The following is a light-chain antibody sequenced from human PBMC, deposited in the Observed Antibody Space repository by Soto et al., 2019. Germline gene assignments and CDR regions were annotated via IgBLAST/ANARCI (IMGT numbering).Light chain of an antibody. CDR2: DAF. Sequence: QSALTQPASLTGSPGQSITISCTGTSSDVGSGNVVYWYQHYPGKAPQPMIYDAFQQQSGVSSRFSGYKSGNTASLTISGRQAEDDDDYYCCSHAGSDTYVFGAGTKLTVL. CDR3: CSHAGSDTYV. J-gene: IGLJ1*01. V-gene: IGLV2-23*01. CDR1: SSDVGSGNV.